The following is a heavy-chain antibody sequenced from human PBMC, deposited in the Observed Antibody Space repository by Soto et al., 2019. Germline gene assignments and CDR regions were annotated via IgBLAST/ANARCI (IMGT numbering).Heavy chain of an antibody. CDR2: IIPIFGTA. Sequence: SVKVSCKASGGTFSSYAISWVRQAPGQGLEWMGGIIPIFGTANYAQKFQGRVTITADESTSTAYMELSSLRSEDTAVYYCAREIFPYYDSSGPQTQFDYWGQGTLVTVSS. V-gene: IGHV1-69*13. CDR1: GGTFSSYA. CDR3: AREIFPYYDSSGPQTQFDY. D-gene: IGHD3-22*01. J-gene: IGHJ4*02.